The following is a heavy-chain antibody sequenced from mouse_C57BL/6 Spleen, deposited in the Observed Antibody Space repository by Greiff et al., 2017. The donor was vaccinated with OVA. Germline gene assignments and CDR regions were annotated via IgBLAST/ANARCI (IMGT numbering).Heavy chain of an antibody. CDR2: IYPGSGST. V-gene: IGHV1-55*01. D-gene: IGHD2-1*01. Sequence: QVQLKESGAELVKPGASVKMSCKASGYTFTSYWITWVKQRPGQGLEWIGDIYPGSGSTNYNEKFKSKATLTVDTSSSTAYMQISSLTSEDSAVYYCARSGNYVYYAMDDWGQGTSVTVSS. CDR1: GYTFTSYW. CDR3: ARSGNYVYYAMDD. J-gene: IGHJ4*01.